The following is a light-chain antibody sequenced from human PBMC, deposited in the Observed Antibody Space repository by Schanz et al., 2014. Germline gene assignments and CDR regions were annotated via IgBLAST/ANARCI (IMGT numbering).Light chain of an antibody. CDR2: GAS. Sequence: EIGMTQSPASLSASPGDRVTLSCRASQRVNSDLAWYQQKPGQAPRLLIYGASTRATNVPARFSGSGSGTEFTLTITGLQSEDFAVYYCQQYNNWPRTFGQGTKVEIE. J-gene: IGKJ1*01. V-gene: IGKV3-15*01. CDR3: QQYNNWPRT. CDR1: QRVNSD.